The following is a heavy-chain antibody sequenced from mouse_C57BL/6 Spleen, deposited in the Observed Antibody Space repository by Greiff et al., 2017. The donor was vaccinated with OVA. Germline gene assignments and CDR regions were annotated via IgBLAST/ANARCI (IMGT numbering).Heavy chain of an antibody. D-gene: IGHD1-2*01. CDR3: ASRITTAKGY. CDR2: IYPRDGST. V-gene: IGHV1-85*01. CDR1: GYTFTSYD. Sequence: VQLQQSGPELVKPGASVKLSCKASGYTFTSYDINWVKQRPGQGLEWIGWIYPRDGSTTYNEKFKGKATLTVDTSSSTAYMELHSLTSEDSAVYFCASRITTAKGYWGQGTTLTVSS. J-gene: IGHJ2*01.